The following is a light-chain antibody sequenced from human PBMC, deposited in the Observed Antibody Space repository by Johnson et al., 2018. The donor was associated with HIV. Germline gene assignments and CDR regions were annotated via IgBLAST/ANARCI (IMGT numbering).Light chain of an antibody. CDR1: SSNIGNNY. V-gene: IGLV1-51*01. CDR3: GTWDNSLIPVYV. Sequence: QSVLTQPPSVSAAPGQKVTISCSGSSSNIGNNYVSWYQQLPGTAPKLLIYDNNQRPSGIPDRFSVSKSGTSATLGITGLQTGDEADYYCGTWDNSLIPVYVFGTATRVSVL. J-gene: IGLJ1*01. CDR2: DNN.